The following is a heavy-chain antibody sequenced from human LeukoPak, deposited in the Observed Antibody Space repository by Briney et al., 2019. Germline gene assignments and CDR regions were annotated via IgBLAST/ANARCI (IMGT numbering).Heavy chain of an antibody. J-gene: IGHJ4*02. CDR2: IYYSGST. CDR1: GGSISSSSYY. D-gene: IGHD3-16*01. CDR3: ARRTLRLGELLPFDY. V-gene: IGHV4-39*01. Sequence: SETLSLTCTVSGGSISSSSYYWGWIRQPPGKGLEWIGSIYYSGSTYYNPSLKSRVTISVDTSKNQFSLKLSSVTAADTAVYYCARRTLRLGELLPFDYWGQGTLVTVPS.